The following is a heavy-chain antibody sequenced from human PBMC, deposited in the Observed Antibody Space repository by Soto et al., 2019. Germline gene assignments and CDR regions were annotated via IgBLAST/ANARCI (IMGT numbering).Heavy chain of an antibody. D-gene: IGHD3-10*01. J-gene: IGHJ4*02. CDR1: GGTFSSYT. CDR2: IIPILGIA. V-gene: IGHV1-69*08. CDR3: ARDPRGAGGY. Sequence: QVQLVQSGAEVKKPGSSVKVSCKASGGTFSSYTISWVRQAPGQGFEWMGRIIPILGIANYAQKFQGRVTIPADKATSTAYMELSSLRSEDTAVYYCARDPRGAGGYWGQGTLVTVSS.